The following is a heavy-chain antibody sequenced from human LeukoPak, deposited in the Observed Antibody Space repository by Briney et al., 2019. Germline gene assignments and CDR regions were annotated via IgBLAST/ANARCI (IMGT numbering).Heavy chain of an antibody. CDR1: GFTVSSNY. D-gene: IGHD1/OR15-1a*01. J-gene: IGHJ6*02. CDR3: GRIAINANNGMDV. CDR2: IYSGGST. V-gene: IGHV3-53*01. Sequence: GGSLRLSCAASGFTVSSNYMSWVRQAPGKGLEWVSVIYSGGSTYYADSVKGRFTISRDNSKNTLYLQMNSLRTEDTAVYYCGRIAINANNGMDVWGQGTTVTVSS.